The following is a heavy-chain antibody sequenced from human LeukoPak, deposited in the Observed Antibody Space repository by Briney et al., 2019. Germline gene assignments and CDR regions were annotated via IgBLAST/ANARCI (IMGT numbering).Heavy chain of an antibody. CDR2: INHSGST. CDR1: GGSFSGYY. V-gene: IGHV4-34*01. CDR3: ASYTEAYDILTGYYRAVDY. Sequence: SETLSLTCAVYGGSFSGYYWSWIRQPPGKGLEWIGEINHSGSTNYNPSLKSRVTISVDTSKNQFSLKLSSVTAADTAVYYCASYTEAYDILTGYYRAVDYWGQGTLVTVSS. J-gene: IGHJ4*02. D-gene: IGHD3-9*01.